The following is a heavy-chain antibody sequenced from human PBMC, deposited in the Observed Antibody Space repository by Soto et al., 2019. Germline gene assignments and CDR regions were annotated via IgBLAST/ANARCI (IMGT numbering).Heavy chain of an antibody. CDR3: SRDPYYSDSRPNRDRFDY. D-gene: IGHD3-22*01. J-gene: IGHJ4*02. CDR1: GFTFGDYT. V-gene: IGHV3-49*03. Sequence: GGSLRLSCTASGFTFGDYTLSWFRQAPGKGLEWVGFIRSKAYGGTTQYAASVKGRFSISRDDSKSIAYLQMNSLKTEDTAVYFCSRDPYYSDSRPNRDRFDYWGQGTLVTVSS. CDR2: IRSKAYGGTT.